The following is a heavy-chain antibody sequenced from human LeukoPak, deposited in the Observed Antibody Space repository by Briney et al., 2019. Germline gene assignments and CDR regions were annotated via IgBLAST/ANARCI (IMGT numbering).Heavy chain of an antibody. D-gene: IGHD3-22*01. J-gene: IGHJ5*02. CDR2: INHSGST. CDR3: ARALYYYDSSGYYYTGARYNGFDP. CDR1: GGSFSGYY. V-gene: IGHV4-34*01. Sequence: SETLSLTCAVYGGSFSGYYWSWIRQPPGKGLEWIGEINHSGSTNYNPSLKSRVTISVDTSKNQFSLKLSSVTAADTAVYYCARALYYYDSSGYYYTGARYNGFDPWGQGTLVTVSS.